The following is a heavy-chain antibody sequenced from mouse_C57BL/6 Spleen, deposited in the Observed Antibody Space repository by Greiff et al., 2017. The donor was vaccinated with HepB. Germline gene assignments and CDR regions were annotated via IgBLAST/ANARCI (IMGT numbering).Heavy chain of an antibody. Sequence: QVQLKQSGPELVKPGASVKISCKASGYAFSSSWMNWVKQRPGKGLEWIGRIYPGDGDTNYNGKFKGKATLTADKSSSTAYMQLSSLTSEDSAVYFCAREYYGSSYVRYFDVWGTGTTVTVSS. CDR3: AREYYGSSYVRYFDV. CDR1: GYAFSSSW. D-gene: IGHD1-1*01. V-gene: IGHV1-82*01. CDR2: IYPGDGDT. J-gene: IGHJ1*03.